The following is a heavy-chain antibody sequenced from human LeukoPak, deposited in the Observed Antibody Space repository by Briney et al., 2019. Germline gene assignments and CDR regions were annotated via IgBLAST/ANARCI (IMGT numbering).Heavy chain of an antibody. D-gene: IGHD3-22*01. J-gene: IGHJ4*02. CDR1: GFSLTTSGVG. CDR2: IYWNDDK. CDR3: AHYYYDSGGYSLDY. Sequence: SGPTLVKPTQTLTLTCTFSGFSLTTSGVGVGWIRQPPGKALEWLALIYWNDDKRYSPSLKSRLTTTKDTSKNQVVLTMTNMDPVDTATYYCAHYYYDSGGYSLDYWGQGTLVTVSS. V-gene: IGHV2-5*01.